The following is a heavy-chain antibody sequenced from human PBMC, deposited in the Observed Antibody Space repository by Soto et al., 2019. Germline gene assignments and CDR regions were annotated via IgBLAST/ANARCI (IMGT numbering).Heavy chain of an antibody. CDR3: ARDWRGAEGFDP. CDR2: IGADNSDT. J-gene: IGHJ5*02. CDR1: GYTFPTYG. Sequence: QVQLVQSGPEVKKPGGSVKVSCKASGYTFPTYGFSWVRQAPGQGLEWVGWIGADNSDTTYAQKFHGRVTMTIDTTTLTSYMELRSLTTDDTAVYFCARDWRGAEGFDPWGQGTLVTVSS. D-gene: IGHD3-3*01. V-gene: IGHV1-18*04.